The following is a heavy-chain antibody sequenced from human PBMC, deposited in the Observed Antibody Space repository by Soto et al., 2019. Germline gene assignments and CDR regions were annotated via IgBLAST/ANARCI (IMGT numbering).Heavy chain of an antibody. CDR3: ARDLDQQQLVLHSNYYYYAMDV. V-gene: IGHV3-30-3*01. D-gene: IGHD6-13*01. J-gene: IGHJ6*02. Sequence: QVQLVESGGGVVQPGRSLRLSCAASGFTFSSYAMHWVRQAPGKGLEWVAVISYDGSNKYYADSVKGRFTISRDNSKNTLYLQMNSLRAEDTAVYYCARDLDQQQLVLHSNYYYYAMDVWGQGTTVTVSS. CDR1: GFTFSSYA. CDR2: ISYDGSNK.